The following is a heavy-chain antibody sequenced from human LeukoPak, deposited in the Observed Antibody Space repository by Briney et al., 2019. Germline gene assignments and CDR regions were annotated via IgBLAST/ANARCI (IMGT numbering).Heavy chain of an antibody. CDR1: GGSFSNYY. V-gene: IGHV4-34*01. CDR2: INHSGST. J-gene: IGHJ3*02. Sequence: PSETLSLTCAVYGGSFSNYYWSWIRQPPGKGLEWIGEINHSGSTNYNPSLKSRVTISIDTTKNQFSLKLSSVTAADTAVYYCAGDSSGYYRFVAFDIWGQGQWSPSLQ. D-gene: IGHD3-22*01. CDR3: AGDSSGYYRFVAFDI.